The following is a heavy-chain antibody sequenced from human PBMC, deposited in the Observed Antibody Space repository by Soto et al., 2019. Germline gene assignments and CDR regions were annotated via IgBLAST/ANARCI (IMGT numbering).Heavy chain of an antibody. CDR1: GYSFTSYW. J-gene: IGHJ6*02. CDR3: ARVVIDYYYYYGMDV. CDR2: IYPGDSDT. V-gene: IGHV5-51*01. D-gene: IGHD3-22*01. Sequence: GESLKISCKGSGYSFTSYWIGWVRQMPGKGLEWMGIIYPGDSDTRYSPSFQGQVTISADKSISTAYLQWSSLKASDTAMYYCARVVIDYYYYYGMDVWGQGTTVTVSS.